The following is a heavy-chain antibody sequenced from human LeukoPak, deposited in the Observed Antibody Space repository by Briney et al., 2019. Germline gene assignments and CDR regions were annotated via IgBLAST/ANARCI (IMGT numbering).Heavy chain of an antibody. J-gene: IGHJ4*02. V-gene: IGHV4-59*12. CDR3: ARDKGDTYSDFWSGYLTDLGFDY. CDR2: IYYSGST. Sequence: PSETLSLTCTVSGGSISSYYWSWIRQPPGKGLEWIGYIYYSGSTNYNPSLKSRVTISIDTSKNQFSLNLSSVTAADTAVYYCARDKGDTYSDFWSGYLTDLGFDYWGQGTLVTVSS. CDR1: GGSISSYY. D-gene: IGHD3-3*01.